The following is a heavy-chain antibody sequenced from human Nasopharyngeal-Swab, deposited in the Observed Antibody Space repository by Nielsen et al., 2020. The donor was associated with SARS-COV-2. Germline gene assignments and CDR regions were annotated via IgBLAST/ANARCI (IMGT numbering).Heavy chain of an antibody. CDR2: ISSDGRST. D-gene: IGHD3-10*01. V-gene: IGHV3-74*01. CDR3: ARGGSGSPMGHDY. Sequence: GESLKIPCAASGFTFSSHWMHWVRQAPGKGLVWVSRISSDGRSTNYADSVKGRFTISRDNAKNTLYLQMNSLRAEDTAVYYCARGGSGSPMGHDYWGQGTLVTVSS. CDR1: GFTFSSHW. J-gene: IGHJ4*02.